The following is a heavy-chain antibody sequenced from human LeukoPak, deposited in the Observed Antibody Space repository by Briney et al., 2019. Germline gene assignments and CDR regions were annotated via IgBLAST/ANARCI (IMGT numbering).Heavy chain of an antibody. CDR1: GFTFSSYG. J-gene: IGHJ3*02. CDR3: AKDLVGGSGAFDI. V-gene: IGHV3-30*02. CDR2: IRYDGSNK. Sequence: GGSLRLSCAASGFTFSSYGMHWVRQAPGKGLEWVAFIRYDGSNKYYADPVKGRFTISRDNAKNSVYLQMNSLRAEDTALYYCAKDLVGGSGAFDIWGQGTMVTVSS. D-gene: IGHD4-23*01.